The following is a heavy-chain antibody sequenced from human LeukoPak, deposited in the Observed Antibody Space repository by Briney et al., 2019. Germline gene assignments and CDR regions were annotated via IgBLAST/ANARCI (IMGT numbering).Heavy chain of an antibody. J-gene: IGHJ6*02. CDR1: GGSFSGYY. V-gene: IGHV4-34*01. CDR2: INHSGST. Sequence: PSETLSLTCAVYGGSFSGYYWSWIRQPPGKGLEWIGEINHSGSTNYNPSLQSRVSISVDTSKNQFSLKLSSVTAADTAVYYCARGRVFGVVYYYYYGMDVWGQGTTVTVSS. CDR3: ARGRVFGVVYYYYYGMDV. D-gene: IGHD3-3*01.